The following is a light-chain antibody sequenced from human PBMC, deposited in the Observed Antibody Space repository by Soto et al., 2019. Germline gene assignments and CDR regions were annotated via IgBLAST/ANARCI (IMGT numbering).Light chain of an antibody. CDR1: QSVSRY. CDR3: QQRSNWLWT. J-gene: IGKJ1*01. V-gene: IGKV3-11*01. Sequence: EIVLTQSPATLSLSPGERATLSCRASQSVSRYLAWYQQKPGQAPRLLIYDASNRATGIPARFSGSGSGTDFTLTISNLEPEDFAVYYCQQRSNWLWTFGQGTKVEIK. CDR2: DAS.